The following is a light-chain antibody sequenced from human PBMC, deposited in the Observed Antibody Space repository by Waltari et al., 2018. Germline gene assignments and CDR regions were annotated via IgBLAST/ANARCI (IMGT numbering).Light chain of an antibody. V-gene: IGKV3-11*01. CDR3: QQRYKWPLT. J-gene: IGKJ4*01. CDR1: QSVSTY. Sequence: EIVLTQSPSTLSLVPGERATLSWRASQSVSTYLAWYQQRPGQPPRLLIYDSSSKATGIPARFSGSGSETDFTLTISSLEPEDFAVYYCQQRYKWPLTFGGGSKVEI. CDR2: DSS.